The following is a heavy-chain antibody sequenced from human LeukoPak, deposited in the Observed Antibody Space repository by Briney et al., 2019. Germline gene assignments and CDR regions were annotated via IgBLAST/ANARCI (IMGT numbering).Heavy chain of an antibody. CDR1: GFTFLTYS. V-gene: IGHV3-21*01. D-gene: IGHD2-2*02. CDR3: ARVQVVPAAIWVRREAYYMDV. Sequence: PGGSLRLSCAASGFTFLTYSMNWVRQAPGKGLEWVSSISSTSSRYIYYADSVKGRFTISRDNAKNSLYLQMNSLRAEDTAVYYCARVQVVPAAIWVRREAYYMDVWGKGTTVTVSS. J-gene: IGHJ6*03. CDR2: ISSTSSRYI.